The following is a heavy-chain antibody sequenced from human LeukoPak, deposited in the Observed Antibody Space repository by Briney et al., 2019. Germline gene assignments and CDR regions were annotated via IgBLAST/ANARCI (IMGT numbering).Heavy chain of an antibody. Sequence: GGSLRLSCAASGFTFSNYEMNWVRQAPGKGLEWVSYITSSGSTIYYADSVKGRFTISRDNAKNSLYLQMSSLRAEDTAVYYCAIRWATFDYWGQGTLVTVSS. CDR1: GFTFSNYE. J-gene: IGHJ4*02. D-gene: IGHD1-26*01. CDR2: ITSSGSTI. V-gene: IGHV3-48*03. CDR3: AIRWATFDY.